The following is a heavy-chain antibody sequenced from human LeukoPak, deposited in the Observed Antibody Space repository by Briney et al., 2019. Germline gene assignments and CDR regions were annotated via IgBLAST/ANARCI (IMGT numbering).Heavy chain of an antibody. CDR2: IVVGSGNT. Sequence: SVKVSCKASGFTFTSSAVQWVRQARGQRLEWIGWIVVGSGNTNYAQKFQERVTITRDMSTSTAYMELSSLRSEDTAVYYCARSYDSSAYHDAFDIWGQGTMVTVSS. D-gene: IGHD3-22*01. CDR1: GFTFTSSA. CDR3: ARSYDSSAYHDAFDI. V-gene: IGHV1-58*01. J-gene: IGHJ3*02.